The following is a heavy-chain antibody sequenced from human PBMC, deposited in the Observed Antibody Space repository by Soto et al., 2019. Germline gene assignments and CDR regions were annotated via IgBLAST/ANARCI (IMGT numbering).Heavy chain of an antibody. J-gene: IGHJ4*02. CDR2: ISNGGDAT. CDR1: GFTFGSYG. Sequence: PGGSLRLSCTGSGFTFGSYGMSWVRQVPGKGLEWVSFISNGGDATHYAASVKGRFTISRDNSKNTLYLQMNTLRAEDTAVYYCAMGGGYRYLHXWGQVALVTVSX. CDR3: AMGGGYRYLHX. V-gene: IGHV3-23*01. D-gene: IGHD5-12*01.